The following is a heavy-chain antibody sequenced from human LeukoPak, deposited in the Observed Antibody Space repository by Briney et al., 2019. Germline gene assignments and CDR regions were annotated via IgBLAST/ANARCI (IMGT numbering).Heavy chain of an antibody. V-gene: IGHV3-73*01. CDR2: IRSKANSYAT. D-gene: IGHD3-9*01. J-gene: IGHJ4*02. Sequence: GGSQRLSCAASGFTFSGSAMHRVRQASGKGLEWVGRIRSKANSYATAYAASVKGRFTISRDDSKNTAYLQMNSLKTEDTAVYYCTSYDILTGYVLWGQGTLVTVSS. CDR3: TSYDILTGYVL. CDR1: GFTFSGSA.